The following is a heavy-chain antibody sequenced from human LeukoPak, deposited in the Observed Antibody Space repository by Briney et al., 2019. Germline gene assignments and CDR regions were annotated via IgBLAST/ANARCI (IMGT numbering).Heavy chain of an antibody. J-gene: IGHJ4*02. Sequence: SETLSLTCSVSGGSISSYYWGWIRQPPGKGLEWIGSIYYSGSTYYNPSLKSRVTISVDTSKNQFSLKLSSVTAADTAVYYCARHAIPPYYGPNSEVGYWGQGTLVTVSS. CDR2: IYYSGST. D-gene: IGHD3-22*01. V-gene: IGHV4-39*01. CDR3: ARHAIPPYYGPNSEVGY. CDR1: GGSISSYY.